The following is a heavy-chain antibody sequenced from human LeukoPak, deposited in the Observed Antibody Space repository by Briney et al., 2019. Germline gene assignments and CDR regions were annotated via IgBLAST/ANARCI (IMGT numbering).Heavy chain of an antibody. J-gene: IGHJ4*02. CDR1: GGSFSGYY. V-gene: IGHV4-59*01. CDR2: IYYTGST. D-gene: IGHD7-27*01. Sequence: SETLSLTCAVYGGSFSGYYWSWIRQSPGKGLEWIGYIYYTGSTTYNPSLKSRVTISADTSKNQFSLKLSSVTAADTAVYYCASRKLGNDYWGQGTLVTVSS. CDR3: ASRKLGNDY.